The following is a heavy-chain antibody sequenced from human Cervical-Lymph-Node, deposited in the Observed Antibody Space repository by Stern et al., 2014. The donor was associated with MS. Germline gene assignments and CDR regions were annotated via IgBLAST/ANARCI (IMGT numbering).Heavy chain of an antibody. Sequence: QVQLQESGPGLVKPSGTLSITCAVSGGSISSSNYWTWVRQPPGKGLEWIGEIYHSGNISYNPSLKSRVSISVDKSKTQFSLKLTSVPAADTAVYYCARDIAVAANSHAFDIWGQGTLVTVSS. J-gene: IGHJ3*02. CDR3: ARDIAVAANSHAFDI. V-gene: IGHV4-4*02. CDR2: IYHSGNI. CDR1: GGSISSSNY. D-gene: IGHD6-19*01.